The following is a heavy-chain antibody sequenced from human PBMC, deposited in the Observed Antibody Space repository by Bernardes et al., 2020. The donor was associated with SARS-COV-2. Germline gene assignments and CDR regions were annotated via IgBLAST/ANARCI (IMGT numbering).Heavy chain of an antibody. CDR2: VQYSGTV. CDR1: GGSISSSRYY. J-gene: IGHJ4*02. D-gene: IGHD1-26*01. V-gene: IGHV4-39*01. CDR3: ARSVGATSSTDF. Sequence: SETLSLSCTVPGGSISSSRYYWGWIRQTPGKGLEWIGTVQYSGTVYYNPSLRGRLTISVDTSQNQFSLKLRSVTAADTAIYYCARSVGATSSTDFWGQGTLVTVSS.